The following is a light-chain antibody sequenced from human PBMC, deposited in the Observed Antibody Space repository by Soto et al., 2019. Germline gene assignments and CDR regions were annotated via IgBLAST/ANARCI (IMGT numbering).Light chain of an antibody. V-gene: IGLV2-14*01. Sequence: QSALTQPASVSGSPGQSITISCTGTSSDIGGYNYVSWYQQHPGKAPKLLIFEVTNRPSGGSNRFSGSKSGNTASLTISGLQAEDEADYYCSSYRGTGTLDVVFGGGTKLTVL. CDR2: EVT. CDR3: SSYRGTGTLDVV. CDR1: SSDIGGYNY. J-gene: IGLJ2*01.